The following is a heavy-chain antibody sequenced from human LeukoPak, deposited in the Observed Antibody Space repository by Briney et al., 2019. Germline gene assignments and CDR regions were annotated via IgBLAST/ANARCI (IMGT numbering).Heavy chain of an antibody. V-gene: IGHV1-2*02. CDR2: INPNSGGT. J-gene: IGHJ4*02. CDR1: GYTFTGYY. D-gene: IGHD4-17*01. Sequence: GASVKVSCKASGYTFTGYYMHWVRQAPGQGLEWMGWINPNSGGTNYAQKFQGRVTMTRDTSISTAYMELSRLRSDDTAVHYCARSLRTTVTTPGYWGQGTLVTVSS. CDR3: ARSLRTTVTTPGY.